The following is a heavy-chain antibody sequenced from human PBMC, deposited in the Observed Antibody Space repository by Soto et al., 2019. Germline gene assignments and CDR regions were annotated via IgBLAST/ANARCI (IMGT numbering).Heavy chain of an antibody. V-gene: IGHV3-20*01. CDR1: GFTFDDYG. J-gene: IGHJ4*02. Sequence: ESGGGVVRPGGSRRLSCAASGFTFDDYGMSWVRQAPGKGLEWVSGINWNGGSTGYADSVKGRFTISRDNAKNSLYLQMNSLRAEDTALYHCARDLGAGTTGDYWGQGTLVTVSS. D-gene: IGHD1-7*01. CDR2: INWNGGST. CDR3: ARDLGAGTTGDY.